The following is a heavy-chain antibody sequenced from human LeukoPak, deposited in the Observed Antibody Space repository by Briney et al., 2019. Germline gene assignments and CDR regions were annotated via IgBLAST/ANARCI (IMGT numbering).Heavy chain of an antibody. J-gene: IGHJ4*02. Sequence: PGGSLRLSCAASGFTFSSYSMNWVRQAPGKGLEWVSGINWNGGSTGYADSVKGRFTISRDNAKNTLYLQMNSLRAEDTAVYYCARGGGYSYGSFDYWGQGTLVTVSS. V-gene: IGHV3-20*04. CDR3: ARGGGYSYGSFDY. CDR2: INWNGGST. CDR1: GFTFSSYS. D-gene: IGHD5-18*01.